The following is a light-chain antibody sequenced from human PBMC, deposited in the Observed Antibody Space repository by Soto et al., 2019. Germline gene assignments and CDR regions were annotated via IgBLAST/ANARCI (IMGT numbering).Light chain of an antibody. CDR2: AAS. CDR1: QGISSY. J-gene: IGKJ3*01. V-gene: IGKV1-9*01. CDR3: QELNNYPST. Sequence: DIQLTQSPSFLSASVGDRVTITCRASQGISSYLAWYQQKPGKAPNLLIYAASTLQSGVPSRSSVSGSVTEFTPTISSLQPDDFATYYCQELNNYPSTSGPGTKVDI.